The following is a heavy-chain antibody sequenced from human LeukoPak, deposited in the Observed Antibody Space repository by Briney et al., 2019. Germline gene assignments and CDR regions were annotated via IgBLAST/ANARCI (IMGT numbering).Heavy chain of an antibody. J-gene: IGHJ1*01. Sequence: ASVKVSCKASGYTFTGYYMHWVRQAPGQGLEWMGWINPNSGGTNYAQKFQGRVTMTRDTSISTAYMELSRLRSDDTAVYYCARDSYYDSSGYYSSEYFQHWGQGTLATVSS. CDR2: INPNSGGT. D-gene: IGHD3-22*01. CDR3: ARDSYYDSSGYYSSEYFQH. CDR1: GYTFTGYY. V-gene: IGHV1-2*02.